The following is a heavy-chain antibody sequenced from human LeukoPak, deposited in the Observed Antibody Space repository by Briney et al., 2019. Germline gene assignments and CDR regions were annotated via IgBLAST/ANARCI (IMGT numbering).Heavy chain of an antibody. J-gene: IGHJ4*02. CDR2: ISYDGRNE. V-gene: IGHV3-30*18. Sequence: PGGSLRLSCAASGFSFSSYGMHWVRQAPGKGLEWVTVISYDGRNEYYADSVKGRFTISRDNSKNTLYLQMDSLRAEDTAVYYCAKDQSASVGATEFDSWGQGTLVTVSS. CDR3: AKDQSASVGATEFDS. CDR1: GFSFSSYG. D-gene: IGHD1-26*01.